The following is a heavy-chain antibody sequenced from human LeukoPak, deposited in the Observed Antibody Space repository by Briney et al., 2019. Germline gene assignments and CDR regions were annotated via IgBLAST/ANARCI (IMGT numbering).Heavy chain of an antibody. CDR2: ISYDGSNK. V-gene: IGHV3-30*03. Sequence: PGGSLRLSCAASGFTFSSYGMHWVRQAPGKGLEWVAVISYDGSNKYYADSVKGRFTISRDNSKNTLYLQMNSLRAEDTAVYYCARDAPAGEKPEYFFDYWGQGILVTVSS. CDR1: GFTFSSYG. J-gene: IGHJ4*02. CDR3: ARDAPAGEKPEYFFDY.